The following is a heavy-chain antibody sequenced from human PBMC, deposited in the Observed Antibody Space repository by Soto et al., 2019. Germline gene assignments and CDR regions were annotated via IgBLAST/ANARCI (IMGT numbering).Heavy chain of an antibody. CDR1: GYSFTSYL. D-gene: IGHD5-12*01. CDR3: ARERRYTGSFDD. Sequence: GESLKIYFKGSGYSFTSYLIGWVRQMPGKGLEWMGIIYPGDSDTRYSPSFQGQVTIPADKSISTAYLQWSTLKASDTAMYYCARERRYTGSFDDWGQGTLVTVSS. CDR2: IYPGDSDT. V-gene: IGHV5-51*01. J-gene: IGHJ4*02.